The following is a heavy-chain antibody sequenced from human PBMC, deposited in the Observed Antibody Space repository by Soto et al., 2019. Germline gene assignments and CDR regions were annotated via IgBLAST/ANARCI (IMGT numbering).Heavy chain of an antibody. CDR1: GGSISSGGYY. V-gene: IGHV4-31*03. D-gene: IGHD3-3*01. J-gene: IGHJ6*02. CDR3: ARDRPRRTIPYGMDV. CDR2: IYYSGST. Sequence: SETLSLTCTVSGGSISSGGYYWSWIRQHPGKGLEWIGYIYYSGSTYYNPSLKSRVTISVDTSKNQFSLKLSSVTAADTAVYYCARDRPRRTIPYGMDVWGQGTTVTVSS.